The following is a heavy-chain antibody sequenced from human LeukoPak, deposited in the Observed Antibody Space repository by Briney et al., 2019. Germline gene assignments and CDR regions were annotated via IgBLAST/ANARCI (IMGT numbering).Heavy chain of an antibody. CDR2: IRYDGRNK. CDR1: GFIFSSYG. D-gene: IGHD3-10*01. CDR3: ARWGGSGTFWDGFDI. Sequence: PGGSLRLSCAASGFIFSSYGMHWVRQAPGKGLEWVAFIRYDGRNKYYADSVKGRFTISRDNAKNSLYLQMNSLRVEDTAVYYCARWGGSGTFWDGFDIWGQGTMVTVSS. V-gene: IGHV3-30*02. J-gene: IGHJ3*02.